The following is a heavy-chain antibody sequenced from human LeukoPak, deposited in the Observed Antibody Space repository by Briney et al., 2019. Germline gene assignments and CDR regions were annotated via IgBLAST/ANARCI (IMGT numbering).Heavy chain of an antibody. Sequence: GGSLRLSCAASGFTFNYYNLNWVRQTPGKGLEWVSYISSSGSTIYYADSVKGRFTISRDNAKNSLYLQMNSLRAEDTAVYYCASFPPDYYYYMDVWGKGTTVTVSS. V-gene: IGHV3-48*04. J-gene: IGHJ6*03. CDR3: ASFPPDYYYYMDV. CDR2: ISSSGSTI. CDR1: GFTFNYYN.